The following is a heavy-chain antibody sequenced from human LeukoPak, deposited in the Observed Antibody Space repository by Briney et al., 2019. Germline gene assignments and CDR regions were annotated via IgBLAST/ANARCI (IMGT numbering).Heavy chain of an antibody. J-gene: IGHJ4*02. V-gene: IGHV1-24*01. CDR1: GYTLTELS. D-gene: IGHD3-10*01. Sequence: ASVKVSCKVYGYTLTELSMHWVRQAPGKGLEWMGGFDPEDGQTIYAKKFQGRVTMTEDTSTNTAYMELSSLRSEDTAVYYCASEPEYYGLGSPFHYWGQGTLVTVSS. CDR3: ASEPEYYGLGSPFHY. CDR2: FDPEDGQT.